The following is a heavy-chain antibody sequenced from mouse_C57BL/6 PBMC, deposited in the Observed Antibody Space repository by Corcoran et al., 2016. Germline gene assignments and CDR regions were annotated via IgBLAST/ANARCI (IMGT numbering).Heavy chain of an antibody. V-gene: IGHV1-26*01. J-gene: IGHJ2*01. CDR3: ARRWDGPFDY. CDR2: INPNNGGT. CDR1: GYTFTDYY. D-gene: IGHD4-1*01. Sequence: EVQLQQSGPELVKPGASVKISCKASGYTFTDYYMNWVKQSHGKSLEWIGDINPNNGGTSYNQKFKGKATLTVDKSSSTAYMGLRSLPSEDSAVYYCARRWDGPFDYWGQGTTLTVSS.